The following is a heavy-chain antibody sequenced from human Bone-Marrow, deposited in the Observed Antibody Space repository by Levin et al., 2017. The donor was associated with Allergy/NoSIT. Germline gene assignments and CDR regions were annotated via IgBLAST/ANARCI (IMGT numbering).Heavy chain of an antibody. J-gene: IGHJ6*02. CDR2: IIPIFGTA. Sequence: SVKVSCKASGGTFSSYAISWVRQAPGQGLEWMGGIIPIFGTANYAQKFQGRVTITADKSTSTAYMELSSLRSEDTAVYYCARDSPRYCSSTSCYTGMDVWGQGTTVTVSS. CDR1: GGTFSSYA. V-gene: IGHV1-69*06. CDR3: ARDSPRYCSSTSCYTGMDV. D-gene: IGHD2-2*02.